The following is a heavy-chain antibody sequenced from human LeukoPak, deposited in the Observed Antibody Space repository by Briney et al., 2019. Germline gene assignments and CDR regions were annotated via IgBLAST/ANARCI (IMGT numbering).Heavy chain of an antibody. Sequence: GGSLRLSCAASGFTFSSYWMSWVRQAPGKGLEWVAVISYDGSNKYYADSAKGRFTISRDNSKNTLYLQMNSLRAEDTAVYYCARDPSGSYSYFDYWGQGTLVTVSS. CDR2: ISYDGSNK. CDR3: ARDPSGSYSYFDY. CDR1: GFTFSSYW. V-gene: IGHV3-30*01. D-gene: IGHD1-26*01. J-gene: IGHJ4*02.